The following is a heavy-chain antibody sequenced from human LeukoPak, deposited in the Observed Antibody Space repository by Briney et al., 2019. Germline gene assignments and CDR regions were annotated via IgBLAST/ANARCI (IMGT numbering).Heavy chain of an antibody. J-gene: IGHJ5*02. V-gene: IGHV4-4*02. CDR3: ARCRLRFLEWFLTPYNWFDP. CDR2: IYHSGST. CDR1: GGSISSSNW. Sequence: PSGTLSLTCAVSGGSISSSNWWSWVRQPPGKGLEWIGEIYHSGSTNYNPSLKSRVTISVDTSKNQFSLKLSSVTAADTAVYYCARCRLRFLEWFLTPYNWFDPWGQGTLVTVSS. D-gene: IGHD3-3*01.